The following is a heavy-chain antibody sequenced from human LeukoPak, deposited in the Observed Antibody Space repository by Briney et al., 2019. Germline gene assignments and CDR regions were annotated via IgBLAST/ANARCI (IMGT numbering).Heavy chain of an antibody. D-gene: IGHD5-12*01. CDR1: GFTFSSYE. V-gene: IGHV3-21*05. CDR3: ARVGYDYGQWIDY. Sequence: GGSLRLSCAASGFTFSSYEMSWVRQAPGKGLEWVSYISSSSSYIYYADSVKGRFTISRDNAKNSLYLQMNSLRAEDTAVYYCARVGYDYGQWIDYWGQGTLVTVSS. J-gene: IGHJ4*02. CDR2: ISSSSSYI.